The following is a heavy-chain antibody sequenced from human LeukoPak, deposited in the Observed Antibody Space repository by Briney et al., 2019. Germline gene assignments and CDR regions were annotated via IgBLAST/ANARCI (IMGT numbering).Heavy chain of an antibody. D-gene: IGHD4-17*01. J-gene: IGHJ5*02. CDR1: GYTFPSYG. CDR2: ISAYNGNT. Sequence: ASVKVSCKASGYTFPSYGISWVRQAPGQGLEWMGWISAYNGNTDYAQKFQGRVTITADESTSTAYMELSSLRSEDTAVYYCARTIDYGDYLDWFDPWGQGTLVTVSS. V-gene: IGHV1-18*01. CDR3: ARTIDYGDYLDWFDP.